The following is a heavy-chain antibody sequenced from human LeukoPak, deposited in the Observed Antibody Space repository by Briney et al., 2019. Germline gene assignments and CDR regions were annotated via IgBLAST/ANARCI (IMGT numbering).Heavy chain of an antibody. CDR2: ISAYNGNT. J-gene: IGHJ2*01. D-gene: IGHD4-17*01. CDR1: GYTFTSYG. Sequence: ASVKVSCKASGYTFTSYGISWVRQAPGQGLEWMGWISAYNGNTNYAQELQGRVTMTTDTSTSTAYMELRSLRSDDTAMYYCARGMSTVSYWYFDLWGRGTLVTVSS. CDR3: ARGMSTVSYWYFDL. V-gene: IGHV1-18*01.